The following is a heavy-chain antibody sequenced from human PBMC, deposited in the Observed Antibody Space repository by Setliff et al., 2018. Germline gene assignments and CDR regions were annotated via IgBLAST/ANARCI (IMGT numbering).Heavy chain of an antibody. CDR3: ARGRDFWSGYLVY. CDR1: RYTFTSYD. D-gene: IGHD3-3*01. Sequence: ASVKVSCKASRYTFTSYDINWVRQATGQGLEWMGWMNPNSGNTGYAQKFQGWVTMTRDTSISTAYMELSRLRSDDTAVYYCARGRDFWSGYLVYWGQGTLVTVSS. CDR2: MNPNSGNT. J-gene: IGHJ4*02. V-gene: IGHV1-8*02.